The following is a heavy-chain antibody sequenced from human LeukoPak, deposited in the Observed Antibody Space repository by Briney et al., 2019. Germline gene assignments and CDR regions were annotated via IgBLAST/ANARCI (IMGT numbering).Heavy chain of an antibody. Sequence: GGSLRLSCAASGFTFSDYYMSWIRQAPGKGLEWVSYISRSGSTIYYADSVKGRFTISRDNAKNSLYLQMNSLRAEDTAVYYCARVTVTLYMDVWGKGTTDTVSS. V-gene: IGHV3-11*04. J-gene: IGHJ6*03. CDR2: ISRSGSTI. CDR3: ARVTVTLYMDV. D-gene: IGHD4-11*01. CDR1: GFTFSDYY.